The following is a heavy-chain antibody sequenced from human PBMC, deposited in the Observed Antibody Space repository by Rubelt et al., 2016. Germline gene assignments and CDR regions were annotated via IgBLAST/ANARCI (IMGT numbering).Heavy chain of an antibody. Sequence: EVQLVQSGAEVKKPGESLKISCKGSGYSFTTYWIGWVRQMHGKGLECMGLIYPGDSDTRYSPSVQGHVTLAADKSISTAYLQWSSLKASDTAMYYCARLRGSPQGAAFDIWGQGTMVTVSS. V-gene: IGHV5-51*01. CDR3: ARLRGSPQGAAFDI. D-gene: IGHD1-26*01. CDR1: GYSFTTYW. J-gene: IGHJ3*02. CDR2: IYPGDSDT.